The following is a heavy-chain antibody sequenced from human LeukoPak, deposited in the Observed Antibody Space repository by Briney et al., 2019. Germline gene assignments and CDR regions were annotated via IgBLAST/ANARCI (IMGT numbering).Heavy chain of an antibody. CDR3: ARAFDLYYFDY. CDR2: IYYSGST. D-gene: IGHD3-9*01. V-gene: IGHV4-30-4*08. Sequence: SETLSLTCTVSGGSISSGDYYWSWIRQPPWKGLEWIGYIYYSGSTYYNPSLKSRVTISVDTSKNQFSLKLSSVTAADTAVYYCARAFDLYYFDYWGQGTLVTVSS. CDR1: GGSISSGDYY. J-gene: IGHJ4*02.